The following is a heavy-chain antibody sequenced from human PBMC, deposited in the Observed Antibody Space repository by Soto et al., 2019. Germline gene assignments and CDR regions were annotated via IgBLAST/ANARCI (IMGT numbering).Heavy chain of an antibody. D-gene: IGHD3-3*01. CDR1: GFTFSSYE. V-gene: IGHV3-48*03. CDR2: IGTSETIR. J-gene: IGHJ6*02. Sequence: EVQLEESGGGLVQPGGSLRLSCAASGFTFSSYEMNWVRQVPGKGLQWVSYIGTSETIRYYADSVKGRFTISRDNAKNSLYLQMNRLRAEDTAIYYCARETLPLFGGVRDNVYYGMDVWGPGTTVTVSS. CDR3: ARETLPLFGGVRDNVYYGMDV.